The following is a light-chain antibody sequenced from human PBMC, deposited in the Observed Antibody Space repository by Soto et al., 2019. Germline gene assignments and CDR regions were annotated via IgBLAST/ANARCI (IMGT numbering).Light chain of an antibody. CDR2: AAS. CDR3: QQTYTSPYT. Sequence: DTQMTQSPSSLSASVGDRVTLTCRASQNSSDYLNWYLQKPGKVPKLLIYAASTLQSGVPSRFRGSGSGTDFSLTISSLQFEDFATYYCQQTYTSPYTFGQGTKLEIK. J-gene: IGKJ2*01. CDR1: QNSSDY. V-gene: IGKV1-39*01.